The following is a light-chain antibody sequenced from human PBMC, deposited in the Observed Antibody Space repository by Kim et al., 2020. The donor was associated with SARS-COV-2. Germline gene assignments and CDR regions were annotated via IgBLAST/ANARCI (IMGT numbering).Light chain of an antibody. CDR1: SSDVGGYNY. CDR3: RSYTGSNNSV. V-gene: IGLV2-8*01. J-gene: IGLJ1*01. Sequence: QSALTQPPSASGSPGQSVTISCTGTSSDVGGYNYVSWYQQHPSKAPKLMIYEVSKRPSGVPDRFSGSKSGNTASLTVSGLQAEDEADYYCRSYTGSNNSVFESRTKVTVL. CDR2: EVS.